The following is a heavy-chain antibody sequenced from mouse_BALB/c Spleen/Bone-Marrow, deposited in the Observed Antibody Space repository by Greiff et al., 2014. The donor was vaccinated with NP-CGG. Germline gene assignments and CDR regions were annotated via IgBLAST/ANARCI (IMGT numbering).Heavy chain of an antibody. V-gene: IGHV1S81*02. CDR3: ARGSPY. CDR2: INPGNGGT. J-gene: IGHJ3*01. D-gene: IGHD6-2*01. Sequence: VKLMESGAELVKPGASVKLSCKTSGYTFTNYYIYWVKQRPGQGLEWTGEINPGNGGTNFNERFKSKATLTVDKSSTTAYILLTSLTSEDSAVYYCARGSPYRGQGTLVTVSA. CDR1: GYTFTNYY.